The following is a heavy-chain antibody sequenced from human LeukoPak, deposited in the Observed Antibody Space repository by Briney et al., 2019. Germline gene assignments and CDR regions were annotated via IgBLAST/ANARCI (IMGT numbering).Heavy chain of an antibody. D-gene: IGHD3-10*01. CDR1: GASFSGYY. CDR2: INHSGGT. J-gene: IGHJ4*02. Sequence: SETLSLTCGVSGASFSGYYWSWIRQPPGKGLEWIGEINHSGGTNYNPSLKSRVTISVDTSKKQFSLTLLSVTAEDTAAYYCATDRYYGSGSYYKFDYWGQGTLVTVSS. CDR3: ATDRYYGSGSYYKFDY. V-gene: IGHV4-34*01.